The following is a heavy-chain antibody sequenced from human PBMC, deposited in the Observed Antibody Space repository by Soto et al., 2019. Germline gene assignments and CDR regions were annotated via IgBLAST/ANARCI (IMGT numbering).Heavy chain of an antibody. J-gene: IGHJ4*02. D-gene: IGHD3-10*01. CDR1: GFTFSSYA. V-gene: IGHV3-23*01. CDR2: ISGSGGST. CDR3: AKWGSGSYYSDY. Sequence: EVQLLESGGGLVQPGGSLRLSCAASGFTFSSYAMSWVRQAPGKGLEWVSAISGSGGSTYYADSVKGRFTISRANSKNTLYLQMNSLRAEDTAVYYCAKWGSGSYYSDYWGQGTLVTVSS.